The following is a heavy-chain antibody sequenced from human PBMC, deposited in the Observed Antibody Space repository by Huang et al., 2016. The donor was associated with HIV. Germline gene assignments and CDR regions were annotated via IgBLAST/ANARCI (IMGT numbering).Heavy chain of an antibody. D-gene: IGHD6-19*01. J-gene: IGHJ4*02. Sequence: QVQLVQSGAEVKKPGASVKVSCKASGYIFTNYGFSWVRQAPGRGREWMGWISAYNGNTNYAQKVQGRVTMTTDTSTSTAYMELRSLRSDDTAVYYCAKDSGVAVAGTPFDYWGQGTLVTVSS. CDR3: AKDSGVAVAGTPFDY. CDR1: GYIFTNYG. CDR2: ISAYNGNT. V-gene: IGHV1-18*04.